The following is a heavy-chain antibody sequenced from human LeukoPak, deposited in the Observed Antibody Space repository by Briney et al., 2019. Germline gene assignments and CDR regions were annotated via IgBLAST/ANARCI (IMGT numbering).Heavy chain of an antibody. J-gene: IGHJ5*02. V-gene: IGHV7-4-1*02. CDR1: GYTFTSYA. CDR2: INTNTGNP. D-gene: IGHD4-17*01. CDR3: ARDSYGDYVWGKNWFDP. Sequence: GASVKVSCKASGYTFTSYAMKWGRQAPGQGLEWMGWINTNTGNPTYAQGFTGRFVFSLDTSVSTAYLQISSLKAEDTAVYYCARDSYGDYVWGKNWFDPWGQGTLVTVSS.